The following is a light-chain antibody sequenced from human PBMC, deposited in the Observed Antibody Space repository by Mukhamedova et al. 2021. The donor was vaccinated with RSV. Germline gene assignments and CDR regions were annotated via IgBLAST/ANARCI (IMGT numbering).Light chain of an antibody. Sequence: ATINCKSSQSVLSNSNNKNYLAWYQQKPGQPPKLLIYWASTRESGVPDRFSGSGSGTDFTLTISSLQAEVVAVYYCQHYSIVPLT. CDR3: QHYSIVPLT. CDR1: QSVLSNSNNKNY. CDR2: WAS. V-gene: IGKV4-1*01. J-gene: IGKJ4*01.